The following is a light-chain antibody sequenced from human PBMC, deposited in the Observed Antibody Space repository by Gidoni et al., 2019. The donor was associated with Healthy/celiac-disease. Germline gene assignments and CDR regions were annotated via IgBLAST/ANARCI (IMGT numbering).Light chain of an antibody. Sequence: PATLSVSPGERATLSCRASQSVSSNLAWYQQKPGQAPRLLIYGASTRATGIPARFSGSGSGTEFTLTISSLQSEDFAVYYCQQYNNWPLTFGGGTKVEIK. CDR2: GAS. CDR1: QSVSSN. V-gene: IGKV3-15*01. CDR3: QQYNNWPLT. J-gene: IGKJ4*01.